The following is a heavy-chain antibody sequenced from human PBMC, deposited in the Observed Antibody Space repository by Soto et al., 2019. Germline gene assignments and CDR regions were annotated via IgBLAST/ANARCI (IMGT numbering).Heavy chain of an antibody. CDR2: IIPIFGTA. Sequence: QVQLVQSGAEVKKPGSSVKVSCKASGGTFSSYAISWVRQAPGQGLEWMGGIIPIFGTANYAQKFQGRVTITADESTSTAYMEPRSLRSEDTAVYYCARDRPEGDYYLDYWGQGTLVTVSS. J-gene: IGHJ4*02. D-gene: IGHD2-21*02. V-gene: IGHV1-69*01. CDR1: GGTFSSYA. CDR3: ARDRPEGDYYLDY.